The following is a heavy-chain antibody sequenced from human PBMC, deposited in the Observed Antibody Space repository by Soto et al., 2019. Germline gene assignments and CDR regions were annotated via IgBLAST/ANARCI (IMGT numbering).Heavy chain of an antibody. CDR2: IFSNDEK. CDR3: ARIPANANYFDY. V-gene: IGHV2-26*01. Sequence: QVTLKESGPVLVKPTETLTLTCTVSGFSLSNARMGVSWIRQPPGKALEWLAHIFSNDEKSYSTSLKSRLTISKDTSKSQVVLTMTNMDPVDTATYYCARIPANANYFDYWGQGTLVTVSS. CDR1: GFSLSNARMG. J-gene: IGHJ4*02.